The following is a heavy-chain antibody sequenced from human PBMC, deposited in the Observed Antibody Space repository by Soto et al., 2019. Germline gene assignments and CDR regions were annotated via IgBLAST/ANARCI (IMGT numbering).Heavy chain of an antibody. Sequence: ASVKVSCKASGYTFTSYDINWVRQATGQGLEWMGWMNPNSGNTGYAQKFQGRVTMTRNTSISTAYMELSSLRSEDTAVYYCARGLTGYSSSWYNWNWFDPWGQGTLVTVSS. CDR2: MNPNSGNT. CDR1: GYTFTSYD. CDR3: ARGLTGYSSSWYNWNWFDP. V-gene: IGHV1-8*01. J-gene: IGHJ5*02. D-gene: IGHD6-13*01.